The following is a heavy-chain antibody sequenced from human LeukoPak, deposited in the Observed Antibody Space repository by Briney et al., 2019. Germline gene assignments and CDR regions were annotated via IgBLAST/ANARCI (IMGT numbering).Heavy chain of an antibody. D-gene: IGHD3-3*01. CDR2: ISGSSSGSTSII. CDR1: GIIFSTYA. CDR3: ARDFWSGYYPEA. J-gene: IGHJ5*02. Sequence: GGSLRLSCEFSGIIFSTYAMNWVRQAPGKGLEWISYISGSSSGSTSIIQYADSVKGRFTISRDNAKNSLHLQMDSLSAEDTAVYHCARDFWSGYYPEAWGQGALVIVSS. V-gene: IGHV3-48*04.